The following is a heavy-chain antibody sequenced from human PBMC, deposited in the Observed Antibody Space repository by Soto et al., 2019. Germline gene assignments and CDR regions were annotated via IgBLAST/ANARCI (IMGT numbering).Heavy chain of an antibody. CDR2: IHRASTYI. J-gene: IGHJ4*02. V-gene: IGHV3-21*06. Sequence: GGSLRLSCAPSGFTFSSFDMDWVRQAPGKGLEWVSSIHRASTYIYYADSVRGRFTISRDNAKSSLYLQMNSLTVEDTAVYYCARRAVTTYHFFDYWGQGALVTVSS. CDR1: GFTFSSFD. D-gene: IGHD4-17*01. CDR3: ARRAVTTYHFFDY.